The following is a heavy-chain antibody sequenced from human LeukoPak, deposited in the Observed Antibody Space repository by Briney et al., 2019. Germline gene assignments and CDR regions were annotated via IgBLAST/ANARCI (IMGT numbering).Heavy chain of an antibody. V-gene: IGHV4-34*01. J-gene: IGHJ3*02. CDR2: INQSGTT. CDR1: DDSFSGHF. D-gene: IGHD1-26*01. CDR3: TRGRYGGSYSAFDI. Sequence: KPSETLSLTCAVYDDSFSGHFWSWIRQPPGKGLEWIGEINQSGTTNYNPSLMSRVTLSVDTSKNQFSLKLSSVTAADTAVYYCTRGRYGGSYSAFDIWGQGTVVTVSS.